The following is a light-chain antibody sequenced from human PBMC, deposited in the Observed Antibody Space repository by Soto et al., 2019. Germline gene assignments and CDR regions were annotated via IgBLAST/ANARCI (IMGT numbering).Light chain of an antibody. J-gene: IGLJ3*02. CDR1: RNDIGTYNL. Sequence: QSALTQPASVSESPGQSISISCGGGRNDIGTYNLVSWYQQHPGKAPKLIIYEGNKRPSGVSHRFSGSRSGNTASPTISGLPADDEADYYCCSNTDSSSFLFGGGTKLTVL. CDR2: EGN. V-gene: IGLV2-23*01. CDR3: CSNTDSSSFL.